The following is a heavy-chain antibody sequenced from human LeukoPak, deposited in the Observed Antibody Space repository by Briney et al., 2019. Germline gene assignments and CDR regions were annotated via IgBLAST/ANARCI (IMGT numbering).Heavy chain of an antibody. V-gene: IGHV3-72*01. J-gene: IGHJ5*02. D-gene: IGHD3-22*01. Sequence: GGSLRLSCAASGFTFSDHYMDWVRQAPGKGLEWVGRTRNKANSYGTEYAASVKGRFTISRDESKNSLYLQMNSLKTEDTAVYYCARGGTHYYDSSAYYSPWGQGTLVTVSS. CDR3: ARGGTHYYDSSAYYSP. CDR2: TRNKANSYGT. CDR1: GFTFSDHY.